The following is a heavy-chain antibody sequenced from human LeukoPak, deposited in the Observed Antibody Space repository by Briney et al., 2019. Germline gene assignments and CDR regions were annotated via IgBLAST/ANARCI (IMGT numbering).Heavy chain of an antibody. D-gene: IGHD1/OR15-1a*01. V-gene: IGHV3-7*01. CDR2: IKPDGSEK. CDR3: ARETTPDFSYYYMDV. J-gene: IGHJ6*03. CDR1: GFTFNNYW. Sequence: PGGSLRLSRAASGFTFNNYWMSWVRQAPGKGPEWVANIKPDGSEKYYMDSVKGRFTISRDNAKNSLSLQMNSLRAEDTAVYYCARETTPDFSYYYMDVWGEGTTVTVSS.